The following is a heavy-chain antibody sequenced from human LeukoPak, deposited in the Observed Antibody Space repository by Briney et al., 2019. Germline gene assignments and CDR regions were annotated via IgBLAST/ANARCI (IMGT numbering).Heavy chain of an antibody. J-gene: IGHJ3*02. CDR3: ARMPVPIHDAFDM. D-gene: IGHD2-2*01. CDR1: GDSISSAY. V-gene: IGHV4-4*07. CDR2: LYVNGSP. Sequence: PSETLSLTCSVSGDSISSAYWGWLRQSAGKGLEYIGRLYVNGSPNSNPSLKSRVTMSLDTSKNQFSLKMTSVTAADSAIYFCARMPVPIHDAFDMWGQGTAVRVSS.